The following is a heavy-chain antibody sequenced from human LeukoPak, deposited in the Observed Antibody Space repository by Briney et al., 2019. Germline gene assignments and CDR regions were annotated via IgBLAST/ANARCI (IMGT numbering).Heavy chain of an antibody. CDR2: INTNTGNP. Sequence: GASVKVSCKASGYTFTNYAVHWVRQAPGQGLECMGWINTNTGNPTYAQGFTGRFVFSLDTSVSTAYLQISSLKAEDTAVYYCARLSVTYYFDYWGQGTLVTVSS. CDR3: ARLSVTYYFDY. J-gene: IGHJ4*02. V-gene: IGHV7-4-1*02. D-gene: IGHD5/OR15-5a*01. CDR1: GYTFTNYA.